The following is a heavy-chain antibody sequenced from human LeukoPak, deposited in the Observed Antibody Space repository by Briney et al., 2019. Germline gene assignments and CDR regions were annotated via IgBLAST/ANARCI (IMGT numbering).Heavy chain of an antibody. CDR1: GGSISSSNW. CDR2: IYHSGST. V-gene: IGHV4-4*02. CDR3: ARDGYTCSWFRFDP. Sequence: PSGTLSLTCAVSGGSISSSNWWSWVRQPPGKGLEWIGEIYHSGSTNYNPSLKSRVTISVDKSKNQFSLKLSSVTAADTAVYYCARDGYTCSWFRFDPWGQGTLVTVSS. J-gene: IGHJ5*02. D-gene: IGHD6-13*01.